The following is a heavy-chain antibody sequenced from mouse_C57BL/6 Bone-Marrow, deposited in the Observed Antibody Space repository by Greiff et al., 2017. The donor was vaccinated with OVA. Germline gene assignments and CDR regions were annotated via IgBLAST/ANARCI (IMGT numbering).Heavy chain of an antibody. CDR1: GYTFTSYW. D-gene: IGHD1-1*01. V-gene: IGHV1-69*01. CDR2: IDPSDSYT. CDR3: AREDYYGSSYDYYALDY. J-gene: IGHJ4*01. Sequence: QVQLQQPGAELVMPGASVKLSCKASGYTFTSYWMHWVKQRPGQGLEWIGEIDPSDSYTNYNQKFKGKSTLTVDKSSSTAYMQLSSLTSEDSAVYYCAREDYYGSSYDYYALDYWGQGTPVTVST.